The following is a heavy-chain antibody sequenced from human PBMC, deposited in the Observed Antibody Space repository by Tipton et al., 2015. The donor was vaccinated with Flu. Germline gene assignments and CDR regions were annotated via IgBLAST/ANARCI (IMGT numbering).Heavy chain of an antibody. J-gene: IGHJ4*02. CDR3: ARDQYLSVAATALFDY. Sequence: QLVQSGGGLVKPGGSLRLSCAASGFTFSDYYMSWIRQAPGKGPECIAYISTTSTTMYYADSVKGRFTISRDNTKNSLYLRMDSLRAEDTALYYCARDQYLSVAATALFDYWAQGTLVTVSS. V-gene: IGHV3-11*01. CDR1: GFTFSDYY. CDR2: ISTTSTTM. D-gene: IGHD6-19*01.